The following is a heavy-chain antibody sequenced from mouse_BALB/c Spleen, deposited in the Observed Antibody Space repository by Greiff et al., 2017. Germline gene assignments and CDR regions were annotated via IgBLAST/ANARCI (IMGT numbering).Heavy chain of an antibody. CDR1: GFTFSSYA. D-gene: IGHD3-3*01. Sequence: EVKLVESGGGLVKPGGSLKLSCAASGFTFSSYAMSWIRQSPEKRLEWVAEISSGGSYTYYPDTVTGRFTISRDNAKNTLYLEMSSLRSEDTAMYYCARVEGGKGPFAYWGQGTLVTVSA. V-gene: IGHV5-9-4*01. CDR3: ARVEGGKGPFAY. J-gene: IGHJ3*01. CDR2: ISSGGSYT.